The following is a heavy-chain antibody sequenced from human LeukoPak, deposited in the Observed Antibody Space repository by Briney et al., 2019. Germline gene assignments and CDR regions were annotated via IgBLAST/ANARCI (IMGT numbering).Heavy chain of an antibody. D-gene: IGHD2-21*02. Sequence: GGSLRLSCAASGFTFSSYSMNWVRQAPGKGLEWISYISSRSTTIYYADSVKGRFTISRDNAKNSLYLQMNSLRAEDTAVYYCAKDHEPYCGGDCFNGDYWGQGTLVTVSS. CDR2: ISSRSTTI. CDR3: AKDHEPYCGGDCFNGDY. J-gene: IGHJ4*02. CDR1: GFTFSSYS. V-gene: IGHV3-48*01.